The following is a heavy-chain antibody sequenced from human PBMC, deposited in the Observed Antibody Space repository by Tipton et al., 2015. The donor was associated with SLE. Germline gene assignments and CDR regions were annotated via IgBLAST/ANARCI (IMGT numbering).Heavy chain of an antibody. D-gene: IGHD3-22*01. J-gene: IGHJ6*03. CDR1: GGSINAYY. CDR2: VYPSGGS. V-gene: IGHV4-59*01. CDR3: ARVGHGFDSSSYNSRYYYYMDV. Sequence: TLSLTCTVSGGSINAYYWTWIRQPPGKGLEYIGYVYPSGGSDYNPSLSGRVTISFDTSKNQFSLRLTSATAADTAVYYCARVGHGFDSSSYNSRYYYYMDVWGKGTTVTVSS.